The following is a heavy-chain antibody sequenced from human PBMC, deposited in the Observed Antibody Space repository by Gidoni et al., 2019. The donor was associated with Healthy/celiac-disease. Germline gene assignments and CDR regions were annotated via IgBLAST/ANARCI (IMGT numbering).Heavy chain of an antibody. D-gene: IGHD3-10*01. V-gene: IGHV4-39*01. Sequence: QLQLQESGPGLVQPSETLSLTCTVSGGSISSSSYYWGWIRQPPGKGLEWIGSIYYSGSTYYNPSLKSRVTISVDTSKNQFSLKLSSVTAADTAVYYCARLNILVRGVLSYYYYYGMDVWGQGTTVTVSS. CDR3: ARLNILVRGVLSYYYYYGMDV. CDR2: IYYSGST. CDR1: GGSISSSSYY. J-gene: IGHJ6*02.